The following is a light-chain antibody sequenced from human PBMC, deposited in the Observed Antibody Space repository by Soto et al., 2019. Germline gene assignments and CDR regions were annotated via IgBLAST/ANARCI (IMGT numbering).Light chain of an antibody. CDR3: QQYNHYWT. Sequence: DIQMTQSPSTLSASVGDRVTITCRASQSISSWLAWYQQKPGKAPKVLIYDASSLESGVPSRFSGSGSGTEFSLPISSLQPYDFATYYCQQYNHYWTFGQGTRVEIK. J-gene: IGKJ1*01. CDR1: QSISSW. V-gene: IGKV1-5*01. CDR2: DAS.